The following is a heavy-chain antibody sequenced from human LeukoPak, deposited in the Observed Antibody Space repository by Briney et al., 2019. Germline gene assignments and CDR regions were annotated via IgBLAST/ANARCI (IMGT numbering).Heavy chain of an antibody. Sequence: SGGSLRLSCAASGFTFSSYWMSWVRQAPGKGLEWVANIKQDGSEKYYVDSVKGRFTISRDNAKNSLYLQMNSLRAEDTSVYYCAELGITMIGGVWGKGTTVTISS. CDR3: AELGITMIGGV. V-gene: IGHV3-7*01. CDR1: GFTFSSYW. CDR2: IKQDGSEK. D-gene: IGHD3-10*02. J-gene: IGHJ6*04.